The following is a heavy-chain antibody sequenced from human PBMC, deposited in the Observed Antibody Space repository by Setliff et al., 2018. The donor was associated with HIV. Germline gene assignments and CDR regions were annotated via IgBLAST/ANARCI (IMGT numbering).Heavy chain of an antibody. Sequence: NPSETLSLTCNVSDGSISSSSYYWAWIRQPPGKGLEWIGTIYYRGNTYYRPSLKSRFTVSIDTSKNQFSLKLNSVTAAYTAVYYCARQSGYTRVWDIFGLVAGSFDIWGQGTMVTVSS. V-gene: IGHV4-39*01. CDR2: IYYRGNT. CDR3: ARQSGYTRVWDIFGLVAGSFDI. J-gene: IGHJ3*02. D-gene: IGHD3-3*01. CDR1: DGSISSSSYY.